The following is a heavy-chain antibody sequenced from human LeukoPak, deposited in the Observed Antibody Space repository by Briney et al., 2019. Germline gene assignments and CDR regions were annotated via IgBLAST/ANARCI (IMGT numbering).Heavy chain of an antibody. CDR2: IYSGGST. CDR3: ASSVGASTGSLDY. Sequence: ETLSLTCTVSGGSVSSGTYYWSWIRQPPGKGLEWVSVIYSGGSTYYADSVKGRFTISRDNSKNTLYLQMNSLRAEDTAVYYCASSVGASTGSLDYWGQGTLVTVSS. J-gene: IGHJ4*02. V-gene: IGHV3-53*01. CDR1: GGSVSSGTYY. D-gene: IGHD1-26*01.